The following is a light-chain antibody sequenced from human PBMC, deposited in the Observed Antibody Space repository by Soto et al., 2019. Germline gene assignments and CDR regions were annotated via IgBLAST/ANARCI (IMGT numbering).Light chain of an antibody. CDR3: QQYNSYSRP. J-gene: IGKJ1*01. Sequence: IQMTQSPSSVSAAEGDRVTITCRASQGINNWLAWYQQKPGKAPKLLIYGASSVESGVPSRFSGSGSGTEFTLTISSLQPDDFATYYCQQYNSYSRPFGQGTKVDI. CDR1: QGINNW. CDR2: GAS. V-gene: IGKV1-5*01.